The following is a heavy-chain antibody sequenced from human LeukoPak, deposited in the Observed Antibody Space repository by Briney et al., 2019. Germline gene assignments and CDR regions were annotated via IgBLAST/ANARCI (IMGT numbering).Heavy chain of an antibody. D-gene: IGHD4-17*01. V-gene: IGHV4-39*01. CDR1: GGTISSSSYY. CDR3: ASGNYGDLDY. Sequence: SETLSLTCTVSGGTISSSSYYWGWIRQPPGKGLEWIGSIYYSGSTYYNPSLKSRVTISVDTSKNQFSLKLGSVTAADTAVYYCASGNYGDLDYWGQGTLVTVSS. J-gene: IGHJ4*02. CDR2: IYYSGST.